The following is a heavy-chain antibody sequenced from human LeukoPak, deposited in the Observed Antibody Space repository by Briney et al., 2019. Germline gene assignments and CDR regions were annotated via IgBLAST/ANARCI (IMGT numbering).Heavy chain of an antibody. J-gene: IGHJ4*02. V-gene: IGHV3-53*01. Sequence: GGSLRLSCAASGFTVSSNYMRWVRQAPGKGLDWVSVIYSGGSTYYADSVKGRFTISRDNSKNTLYLQMNSLRAEDTAVYYCARGYGSYSPLYFDYWGQGSLVTVSS. D-gene: IGHD1-26*01. CDR1: GFTVSSNY. CDR3: ARGYGSYSPLYFDY. CDR2: IYSGGST.